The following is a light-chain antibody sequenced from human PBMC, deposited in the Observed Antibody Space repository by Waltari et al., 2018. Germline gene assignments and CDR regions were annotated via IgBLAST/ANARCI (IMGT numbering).Light chain of an antibody. J-gene: IGLJ2*01. V-gene: IGLV2-14*01. CDR1: RSNVGNSNY. CDR3: SSYTTSSTVV. CDR2: EGS. Sequence: QSALTQPASVSGSPGQSITISCPGTRSNVGNSNYVSWYQPHPSKAPKLMIYEGSHRPSGVSNRFSGSKSGNTASLTISGLQAEDEADYYCSSYTTSSTVVFGGGTKVTVL.